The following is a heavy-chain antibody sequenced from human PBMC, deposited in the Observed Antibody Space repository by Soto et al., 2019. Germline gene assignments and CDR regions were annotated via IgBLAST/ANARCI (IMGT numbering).Heavy chain of an antibody. J-gene: IGHJ5*02. CDR1: GYTFTGYY. CDR3: ARGEVDTATFDP. Sequence: QLQLVQSGAEVKKPGASVKVSCKASGYTFTGYYMHWVRQAPGHGLERMGWINPNSGNTKYVQKFQGRVIMTRDTSIRTAYMELSRLTSDDTAGYYCARGEVDTATFDPWGQGTLVTVS. CDR2: INPNSGNT. D-gene: IGHD5-18*01. V-gene: IGHV1-2*02.